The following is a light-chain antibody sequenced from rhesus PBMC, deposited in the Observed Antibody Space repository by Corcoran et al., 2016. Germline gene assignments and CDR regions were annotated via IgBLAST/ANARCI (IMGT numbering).Light chain of an antibody. Sequence: DIQMTQSPSSLSASVGDRVTITCRASQGITNDLAWYQQKPGETPKLLFYEASSLQSGIPSRFSGSGSGTAFTLPISSLQSEDFATYYCQHYYSTPWTFGQGTKVEIK. V-gene: IGKV1-25*01. CDR3: QHYYSTPWT. CDR2: EAS. CDR1: QGITND. J-gene: IGKJ1*01.